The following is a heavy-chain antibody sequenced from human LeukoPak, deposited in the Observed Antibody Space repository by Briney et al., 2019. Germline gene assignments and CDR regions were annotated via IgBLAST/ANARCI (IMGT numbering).Heavy chain of an antibody. V-gene: IGHV4-30-4*01. CDR1: GGSISSGDYY. J-gene: IGHJ4*02. CDR2: IYYSGST. Sequence: PSETLSLTCTVSGGSISSGDYYWGWIRQPPGKGLEWIGYIYYSGSTYYNPSLKSRVTISVDTSKNQFSLKLSSVTAADTAVYYCARVEMVAACPGFFDYWGQGTLVTVSS. CDR3: ARVEMVAACPGFFDY. D-gene: IGHD6-6*01.